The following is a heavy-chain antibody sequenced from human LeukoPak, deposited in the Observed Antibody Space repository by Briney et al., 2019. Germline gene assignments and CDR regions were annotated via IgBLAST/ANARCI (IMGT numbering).Heavy chain of an antibody. J-gene: IGHJ4*02. V-gene: IGHV4-61*02. CDR3: ARGYYYRT. Sequence: SETLSLTYTVSGGSVGSDNSYWHWIRQPAGKGLEWIGRIYADGSSTYNPSLKSRVTILVDTSKNQFSLRLSSMTAADTAVYYCARGYYYRTWGQGTLVTVSS. CDR1: GGSVGSDNSY. D-gene: IGHD3-10*01. CDR2: IYADGSS.